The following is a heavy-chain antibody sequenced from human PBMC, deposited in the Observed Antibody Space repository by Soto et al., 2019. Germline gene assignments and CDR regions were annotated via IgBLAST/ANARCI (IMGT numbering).Heavy chain of an antibody. CDR3: ARDPQIFDH. J-gene: IGHJ4*02. CDR2: ISAYNGNT. Sequence: ASVKVSCKASGYTFTSYAMHWVRQAPGQGLEWMGWISAYNGNTKYAQKFQGRVTMTTDTSTSTAYMELRSLRSDDTAVYYCARDPQIFDHWGQGTLVTVSS. V-gene: IGHV1-18*01. CDR1: GYTFTSYA.